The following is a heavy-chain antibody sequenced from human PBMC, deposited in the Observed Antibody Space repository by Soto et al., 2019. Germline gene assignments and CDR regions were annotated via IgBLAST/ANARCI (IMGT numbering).Heavy chain of an antibody. Sequence: ASETLSLTCTVSGGSVTGGYYYWSWIRQPPGKGLEWIGYIHYSGSANYNPSLKSRVTISVDTSKNQFSLKLSSVTAADTAVYYCARVVQKDGGLLSNYYYGLDVWGQGTPVTVSS. V-gene: IGHV4-61*01. D-gene: IGHD3-10*01. CDR2: IHYSGSA. CDR3: ARVVQKDGGLLSNYYYGLDV. CDR1: GGSVTGGYYY. J-gene: IGHJ6*02.